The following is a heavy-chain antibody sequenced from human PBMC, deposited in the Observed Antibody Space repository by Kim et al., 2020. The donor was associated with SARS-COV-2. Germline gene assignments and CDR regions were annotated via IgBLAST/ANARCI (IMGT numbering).Heavy chain of an antibody. D-gene: IGHD4-17*01. CDR3: ARDQSGRLLPIDY. V-gene: IGHV1-46*01. Sequence: YAQKFQGRVTMTRDTSTSTVYMELSSLRSEDTAVYYCARDQSGRLLPIDYWGQGTLVTVSS. J-gene: IGHJ4*02.